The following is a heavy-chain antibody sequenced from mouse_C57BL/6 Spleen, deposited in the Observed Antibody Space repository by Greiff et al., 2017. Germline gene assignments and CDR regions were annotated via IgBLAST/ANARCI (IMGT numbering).Heavy chain of an antibody. Sequence: VQLVESGAELVKPGASVKLSCKASGYTFTESTIHWVKQRSGQGLEWIGWFYPGSGSIKYNEKFKDKATLTAEKSSSTVYMEISRLTSEDSAVYFCARHIPVGYYPYFDYWGQGTTLTVSS. CDR3: ARHIPVGYYPYFDY. V-gene: IGHV1-62-2*01. CDR1: GYTFTEST. J-gene: IGHJ2*01. D-gene: IGHD2-3*01. CDR2: FYPGSGSI.